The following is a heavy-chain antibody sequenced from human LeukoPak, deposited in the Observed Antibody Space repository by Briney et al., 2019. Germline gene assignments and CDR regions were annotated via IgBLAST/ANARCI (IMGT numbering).Heavy chain of an antibody. CDR3: TRESGGDLGEAFDI. CDR2: IGGSSTSL. CDR1: GFTFSIYA. D-gene: IGHD1-26*01. J-gene: IGHJ3*02. Sequence: GGSLRLSCAASGFTFSIYAMNWVRQAPGEGLEWVSSIGGSSTSLYYADSLKGRFTISRDNAKNSLYLQLNSLRAEDTAVYYCTRESGGDLGEAFDIWGQGTMVTVSS. V-gene: IGHV3-21*01.